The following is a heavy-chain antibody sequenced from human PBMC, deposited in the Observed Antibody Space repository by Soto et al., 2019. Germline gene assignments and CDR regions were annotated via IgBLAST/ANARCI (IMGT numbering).Heavy chain of an antibody. CDR3: AKDTPYYDFWSGYPKDV. D-gene: IGHD3-3*01. CDR2: ISGSGGST. J-gene: IGHJ6*02. Sequence: PGGSLRLSCAASGFTFSSYAMSWVRQAPGKGLEWVSAISGSGGSTYYADSVKGRFTISRDNSKNTLYLQMNSLRAEDTAVYYCAKDTPYYDFWSGYPKDVWGQGTTVTVS. V-gene: IGHV3-23*01. CDR1: GFTFSSYA.